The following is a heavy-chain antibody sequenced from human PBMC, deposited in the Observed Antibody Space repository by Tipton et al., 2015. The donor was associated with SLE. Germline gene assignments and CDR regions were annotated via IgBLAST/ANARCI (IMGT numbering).Heavy chain of an antibody. CDR1: GGSINNYY. J-gene: IGHJ4*02. CDR2: IYSSGST. V-gene: IGHV4-4*08. CDR3: AKPVGYSGYDSWDY. Sequence: TLSLTCTVSGGSINNYYWSWIRQPPGKGLEWIGYIYSSGSTNYNPSLKSRVTISVDTSENQFSLKLSSVRAEDTAVYYCAKPVGYSGYDSWDYWGQGTLVTVSS. D-gene: IGHD5-12*01.